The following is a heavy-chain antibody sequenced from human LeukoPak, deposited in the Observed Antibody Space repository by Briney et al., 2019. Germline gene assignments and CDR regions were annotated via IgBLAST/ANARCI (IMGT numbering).Heavy chain of an antibody. CDR1: DYTFTSYG. CDR2: ISAYNGNT. D-gene: IGHD4-17*01. J-gene: IGHJ4*02. Sequence: ASVKVSCKASDYTFTSYGISWLRHAPAQGLEWMGWISAYNGNTNYAQKLKSRVTMTTDTSTSTAYMELRSLRSDDTDVYYCARSSNTDDYWGQGTLVTVSS. V-gene: IGHV1-18*01. CDR3: ARSSNTDDY.